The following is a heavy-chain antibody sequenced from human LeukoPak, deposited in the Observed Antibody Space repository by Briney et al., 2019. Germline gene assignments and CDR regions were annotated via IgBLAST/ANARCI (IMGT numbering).Heavy chain of an antibody. J-gene: IGHJ3*02. Sequence: SETLSLTCAVSGGSISSGGYSWSWIRQPPGKGLEWIGYIYHSGSTYYNPSLKSRVTISVDTSKNHFSLKLSSVTAADTAVYYCARPPEIVGAPGAFDIWGQGTMVTVSS. CDR1: GGSISSGGYS. V-gene: IGHV4-30-2*01. D-gene: IGHD1-26*01. CDR2: IYHSGST. CDR3: ARPPEIVGAPGAFDI.